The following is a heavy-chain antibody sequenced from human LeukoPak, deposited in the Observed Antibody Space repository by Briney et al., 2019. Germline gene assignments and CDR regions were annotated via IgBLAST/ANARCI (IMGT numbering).Heavy chain of an antibody. CDR2: ISGTGDST. Sequence: GGSLRLSCAASGFSFTSYAMTWVRQAPGKGPEWVSSISGTGDSTNYADSVKGRLTISRDNSKNTLYLQMNSLRAEDTAVYYCAANYGGKGDFDYWGQGTLVTVSS. J-gene: IGHJ4*02. CDR1: GFSFTSYA. CDR3: AANYGGKGDFDY. V-gene: IGHV3-23*01. D-gene: IGHD4-23*01.